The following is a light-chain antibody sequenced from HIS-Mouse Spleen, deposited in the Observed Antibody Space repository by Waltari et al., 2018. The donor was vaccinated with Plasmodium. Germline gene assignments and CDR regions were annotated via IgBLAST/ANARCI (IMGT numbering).Light chain of an antibody. CDR2: AAS. Sequence: AIRMTQSPSSLSASTGDRVTITCRASQGISSYLAWYHQKPGKAPKLLIYAASTLQSGVPSRFSGSGSGTDFTLTISCLQSEDFATYYCQQYYSSPQNTFRKG. V-gene: IGKV1-8*01. CDR3: QQYYSSPQNT. J-gene: IGKJ2*01. CDR1: QGISSY.